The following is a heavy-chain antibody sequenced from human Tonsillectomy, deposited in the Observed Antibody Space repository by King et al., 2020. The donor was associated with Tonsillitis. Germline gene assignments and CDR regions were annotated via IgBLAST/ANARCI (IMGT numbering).Heavy chain of an antibody. J-gene: IGHJ5*02. D-gene: IGHD2-8*01. Sequence: TLKESGPSLVKPTQTLTLTCTFSGFSLSPSGVGVGWIRQPPGKSLGWLSLIYWDEDKNYSPFLKSRLTITKDTSKNKAVLTMTHMDPVYTATYYCAHRRRYCSNGVCLHYFDPCGQGPLVPVLS. CDR2: IYWDEDK. CDR3: AHRRRYCSNGVCLHYFDP. CDR1: GFSLSPSGVG. V-gene: IGHV2-5*02.